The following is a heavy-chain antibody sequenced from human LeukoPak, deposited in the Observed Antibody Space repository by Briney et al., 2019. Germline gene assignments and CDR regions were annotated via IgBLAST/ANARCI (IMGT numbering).Heavy chain of an antibody. Sequence: PSQTLSLTCTVSGGSISSGSYYWSWIRQPAGKGLEWIGRIYTSGSTNYNPSLKSRATMSVDTSKNQFSLKLSSVTAADTAVYYCARARYNWNEPTTDAFDIWGQGTMVTVSS. CDR2: IYTSGST. CDR1: GGSISSGSYY. V-gene: IGHV4-61*02. J-gene: IGHJ3*02. D-gene: IGHD1-1*01. CDR3: ARARYNWNEPTTDAFDI.